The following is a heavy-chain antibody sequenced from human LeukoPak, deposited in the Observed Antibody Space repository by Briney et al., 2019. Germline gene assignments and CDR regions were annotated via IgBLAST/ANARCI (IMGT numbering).Heavy chain of an antibody. CDR2: IFHSGSV. Sequence: PSETLSLTCIVSGYSISSSYFWGWVRQPPGKGLEWTGSIFHSGSVYYNPSLKSRVTISVDPSKNRFSLKLTSVTAADTAVYYCARVVASTSIDSWGQGTLVTVSS. J-gene: IGHJ4*02. CDR1: GYSISSSYF. CDR3: ARVVASTSIDS. D-gene: IGHD2-15*01. V-gene: IGHV4-38-2*02.